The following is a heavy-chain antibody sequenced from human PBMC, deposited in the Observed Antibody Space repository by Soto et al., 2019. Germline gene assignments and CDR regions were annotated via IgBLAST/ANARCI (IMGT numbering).Heavy chain of an antibody. V-gene: IGHV4-31*03. D-gene: IGHD2-15*01. CDR1: GGSISSGGYY. CDR3: ATARKYGVVAATLGY. CDR2: IYYSGST. Sequence: QVQLQESGPGLVKPSQTLSLTCTVSGGSISSGGYYWSWIRQHPGKGLEWIGYIYYSGSTYYNPSLKSRVTISVDTSKNQCSLKLRAVTAADTAVYYCATARKYGVVAATLGYWGQGTLVTVSS. J-gene: IGHJ4*02.